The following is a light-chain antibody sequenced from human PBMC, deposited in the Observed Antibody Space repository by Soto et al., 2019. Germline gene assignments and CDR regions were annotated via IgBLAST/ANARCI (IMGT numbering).Light chain of an antibody. CDR1: QSVSSSY. CDR3: QQYGSSST. CDR2: GAS. Sequence: EIVLTQSPGTLSLSPGERATLSCRVSQSVSSSYLAWYQQKPGQAPRLLIYGASSRATGIPDRFSGSGSGTDFTLTISRLEPEDFAVYYCQQYGSSSTFGQGTKVDIK. V-gene: IGKV3-20*01. J-gene: IGKJ1*01.